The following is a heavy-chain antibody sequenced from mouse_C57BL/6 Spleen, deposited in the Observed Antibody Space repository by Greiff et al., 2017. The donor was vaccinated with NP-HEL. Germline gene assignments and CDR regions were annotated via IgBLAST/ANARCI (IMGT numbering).Heavy chain of an antibody. D-gene: IGHD2-3*01. CDR1: GYSITSGYY. CDR3: ARDLGLLKGEYYFDY. CDR2: ISYDGSN. J-gene: IGHJ2*01. Sequence: EVQLVESGPGLVKPSQSLSLTCSVTGYSITSGYYWNWIRQFPGNKLEWMGYISYDGSNNYNPSLKNRISITRDTSKNQFFLKLNSVTTEDTATYYCARDLGLLKGEYYFDYWGQGTTLTVSS. V-gene: IGHV3-6*01.